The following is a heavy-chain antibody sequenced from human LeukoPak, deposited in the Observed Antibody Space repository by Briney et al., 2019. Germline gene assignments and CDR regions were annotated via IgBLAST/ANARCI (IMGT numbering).Heavy chain of an antibody. CDR2: IYYSGST. CDR1: GGSISSYY. Sequence: PSETLSLTCTVSGGSISSYYWSWLRQPPGKGLEWLGYIYYSGSTKYNPSLKSRVTISVDTSKNQFSLKLRSVTAADTAVYYCARGASSSGYSSSWLSYFDYWGQGTLVTVSS. CDR3: ARGASSSGYSSSWLSYFDY. V-gene: IGHV4-59*01. J-gene: IGHJ4*02. D-gene: IGHD6-13*01.